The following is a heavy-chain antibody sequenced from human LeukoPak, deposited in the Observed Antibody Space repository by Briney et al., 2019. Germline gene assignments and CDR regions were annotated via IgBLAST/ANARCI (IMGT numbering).Heavy chain of an antibody. D-gene: IGHD3-3*01. Sequence: GGSLRLSCAASSFTFSSYAMSWVRQAPGKGLEWVSAISGSGGSTYYADSVKGRFTISRDNSKNTLYLQMNSLRAEDTAVYYCAKEYDFCSGYQSLDYWGQGTLVIVSS. V-gene: IGHV3-23*01. CDR2: ISGSGGST. J-gene: IGHJ4*02. CDR1: SFTFSSYA. CDR3: AKEYDFCSGYQSLDY.